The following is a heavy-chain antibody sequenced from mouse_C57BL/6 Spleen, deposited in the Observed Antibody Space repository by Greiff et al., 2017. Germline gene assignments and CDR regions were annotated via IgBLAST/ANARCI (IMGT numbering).Heavy chain of an antibody. CDR1: GYTFTSYW. CDR3: ARTHSYGSGGYFDV. Sequence: VQLKQPGAELVKPGASVKLSCKASGYTFTSYWMHWVKQRPGQGLEWIGMIHPNSGSTNYNEKFKSKATLTVDKSSSTAYMQLSSLTSEDSAVYYCARTHSYGSGGYFDVWGTGTTVTVSS. D-gene: IGHD1-1*01. CDR2: IHPNSGST. J-gene: IGHJ1*03. V-gene: IGHV1-64*01.